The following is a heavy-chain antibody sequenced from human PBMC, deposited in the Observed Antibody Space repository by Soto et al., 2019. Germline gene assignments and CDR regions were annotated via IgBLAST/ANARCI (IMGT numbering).Heavy chain of an antibody. D-gene: IGHD5-18*01. Sequence: QVQLVQSGAEVKKPGSSVKVSCKASGGTFSSYAISWVRQAPGQGLEWMGGIIPIFGTANYAQKFQGRVTITADESTSTAYMELSSLRSEDTAVYYCARARSSYVMNYYYGMDVWGQGTTVTVSS. CDR3: ARARSSYVMNYYYGMDV. CDR2: IIPIFGTA. J-gene: IGHJ6*02. CDR1: GGTFSSYA. V-gene: IGHV1-69*01.